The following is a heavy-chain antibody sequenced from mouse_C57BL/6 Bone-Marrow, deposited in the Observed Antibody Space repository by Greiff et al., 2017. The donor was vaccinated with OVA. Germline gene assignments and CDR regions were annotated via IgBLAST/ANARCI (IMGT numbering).Heavy chain of an antibody. D-gene: IGHD3-2*02. CDR2: IDPSDSYT. Sequence: QVQLQQPGAELVKPGASVKLSCKASGYTFTSYWMQWVKQRPGQGLEWIGEIDPSDSYTNYNQTFKGKATLTVDTSTSTAYMQLSSLTAEDSAVYYCAREGQLRPFAYWGQGTLVTVSA. CDR1: GYTFTSYW. J-gene: IGHJ3*01. CDR3: AREGQLRPFAY. V-gene: IGHV1-50*01.